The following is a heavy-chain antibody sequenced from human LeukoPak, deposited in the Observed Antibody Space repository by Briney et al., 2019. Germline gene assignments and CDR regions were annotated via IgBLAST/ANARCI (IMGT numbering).Heavy chain of an antibody. Sequence: GASVKVSCKASGYTFTSYYMHWVRQAPGQGLEWMGIINPSGGSTSYAQKFQGRVTMTRDTSTSTVYMELSSLRSEDTAVYYCARGPGYNWSDIPYYYGMDVWGQGTTVTVSS. J-gene: IGHJ6*02. CDR2: INPSGGST. CDR1: GYTFTSYY. D-gene: IGHD1-20*01. CDR3: ARGPGYNWSDIPYYYGMDV. V-gene: IGHV1-46*01.